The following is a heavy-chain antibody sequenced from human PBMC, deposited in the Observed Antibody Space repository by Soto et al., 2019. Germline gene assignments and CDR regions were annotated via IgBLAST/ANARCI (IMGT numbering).Heavy chain of an antibody. CDR3: ARERAAPSWIDP. Sequence: SETLSLTCSVSGGSISSGYYYWSWIRQPPGKGLEWIGNIYYSGNTYYNPSLRGRATMSVDTSKNQFSLTLTSVTAADTAVYYCARERAAPSWIDPWGRGTLVTVSS. J-gene: IGHJ5*02. D-gene: IGHD6-6*01. CDR1: GGSISSGYYY. V-gene: IGHV4-30-4*01. CDR2: IYYSGNT.